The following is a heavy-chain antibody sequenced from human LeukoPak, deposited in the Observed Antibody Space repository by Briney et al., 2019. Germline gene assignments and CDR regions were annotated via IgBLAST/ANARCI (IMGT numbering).Heavy chain of an antibody. Sequence: ASVTVSCKASGYTFTSYDINWVRQATGQGLEWMGWMNPNSGNTGYAQKFQGRVTMTRNTSISTAYMELSSLRSEDTAVYYCASIAAAGADAFDIWGQGTMVTVSS. CDR3: ASIAAAGADAFDI. V-gene: IGHV1-8*01. CDR2: MNPNSGNT. CDR1: GYTFTSYD. J-gene: IGHJ3*02. D-gene: IGHD6-13*01.